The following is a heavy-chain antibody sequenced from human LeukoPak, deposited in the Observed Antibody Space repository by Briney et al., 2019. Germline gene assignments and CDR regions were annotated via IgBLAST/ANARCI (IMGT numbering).Heavy chain of an antibody. Sequence: GGSLRLSCAASGFTFSSYGMHWVRQAPGKRLEWVAVIWYDGSNKYCADSVKGRFTISRDNSKNTLYLQMNSLRAEDTAVYYCAKDPYYGSGSYYLGYWGQGTLVTVSS. CDR3: AKDPYYGSGSYYLGY. V-gene: IGHV3-33*06. J-gene: IGHJ4*02. CDR2: IWYDGSNK. CDR1: GFTFSSYG. D-gene: IGHD3-10*01.